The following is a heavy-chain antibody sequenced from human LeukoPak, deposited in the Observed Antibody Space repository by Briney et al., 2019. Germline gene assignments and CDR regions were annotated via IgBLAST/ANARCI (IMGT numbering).Heavy chain of an antibody. CDR1: GFTFDDYT. J-gene: IGHJ5*02. V-gene: IGHV3-43*01. Sequence: AGGSLRLSCAASGFTFDDYTMHWVRQAPGKGLEWVSLISWDGGSTYYADSVKGRFTISRDNSKNSLYLQMNSLRTEDTALYYCAKDGLDYDSSGNWFDPWGQGTLVPVSS. CDR2: ISWDGGST. CDR3: AKDGLDYDSSGNWFDP. D-gene: IGHD3-22*01.